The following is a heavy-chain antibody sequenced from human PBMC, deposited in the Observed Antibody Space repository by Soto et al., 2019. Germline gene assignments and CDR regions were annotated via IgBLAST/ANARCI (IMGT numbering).Heavy chain of an antibody. J-gene: IGHJ4*03. D-gene: IGHD3-3*01. V-gene: IGHV4-31*03. CDR2: IYYSGST. CDR3: ARETIRSYVDH. CDR1: GGSISSGGYY. Sequence: PSETLSLTCTVSGGSISSGGYYWSWARQHPGKGLEWIGYIYYSGSTYYNPSLKSRVTILLDTAQNQFSLKLTSVTPADTAVYYCARETIRSYVDHWGQGMLVTVSS.